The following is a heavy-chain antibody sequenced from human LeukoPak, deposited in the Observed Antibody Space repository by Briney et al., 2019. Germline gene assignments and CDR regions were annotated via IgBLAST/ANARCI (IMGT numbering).Heavy chain of an antibody. D-gene: IGHD6-13*01. CDR1: GYTLTGYY. CDR3: AGIAAAADFDY. V-gene: IGHV1-2*06. CDR2: INPNSGGT. Sequence: ASVKVSCKASGYTLTGYYMHWVRQAPGEGLEWMGRINPNSGGTNYAQKFQGRVTMTRDTSIRTAYMELSRLRSDDTAVYYCAGIAAAADFDYWGQGTMVTVSS. J-gene: IGHJ4*02.